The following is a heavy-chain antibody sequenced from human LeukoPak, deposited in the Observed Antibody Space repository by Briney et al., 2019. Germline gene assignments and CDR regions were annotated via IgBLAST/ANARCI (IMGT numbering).Heavy chain of an antibody. CDR1: GYTFTGYY. CDR3: AREIAVAGQGAWFDP. D-gene: IGHD6-19*01. CDR2: INPNSGGT. J-gene: IGHJ5*02. V-gene: IGHV1-2*02. Sequence: ASVKVSCKASGYTFTGYYMHWVRQAPGQGLEWMGWINPNSGGTNYAQKLQGRVTMTTDTSTSTAYMELRSLRSDDTAVYYCAREIAVAGQGAWFDPWGQGALVTVSS.